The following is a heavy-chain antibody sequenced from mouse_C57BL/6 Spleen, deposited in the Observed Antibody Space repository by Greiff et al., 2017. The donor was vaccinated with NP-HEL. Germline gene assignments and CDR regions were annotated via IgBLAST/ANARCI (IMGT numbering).Heavy chain of an antibody. CDR1: GFTFSDYG. V-gene: IGHV5-17*01. CDR3: ARWRLLRYYAMDY. D-gene: IGHD2-3*01. J-gene: IGHJ4*01. CDR2: ISSGSSTI. Sequence: EVKLMESGGGLVKPGGSLKLSCAASGFTFSDYGMHWVRQAPEKGLEWVAYISSGSSTIYYADTVKGRFTISRDNAKNTLFLQMTSLRSEDTAMYYCARWRLLRYYAMDYWGQGTSVTVSS.